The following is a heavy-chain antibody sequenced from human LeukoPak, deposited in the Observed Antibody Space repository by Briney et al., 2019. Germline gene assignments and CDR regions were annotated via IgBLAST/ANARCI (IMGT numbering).Heavy chain of an antibody. CDR2: ISPNSGDT. D-gene: IGHD3-9*01. CDR1: GYTFTDYY. Sequence: ASVTVSCKASGYTFTDYYMHWVRQAPGQGLEWVGWISPNSGDTKYAKRFQGRVTMTRDTSISAAYMELTRLTSDDTAVYYCARDGDLDWLPSGFWGQGTLVTVSS. V-gene: IGHV1-2*02. CDR3: ARDGDLDWLPSGF. J-gene: IGHJ4*02.